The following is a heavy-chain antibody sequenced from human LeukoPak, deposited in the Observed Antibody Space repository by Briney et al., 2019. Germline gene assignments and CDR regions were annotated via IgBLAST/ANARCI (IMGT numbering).Heavy chain of an antibody. Sequence: ASVKVSCKASGGTFSSYTISWVRQAPGQGLEWMGRIIHIRGIANYAQKFQGRVTITADKSTSTAYMELSSLRSEDTAVYYCARANITMVRGVPIYYYYMDVWGKGTTVTVSS. J-gene: IGHJ6*03. CDR2: IIHIRGIA. D-gene: IGHD3-10*01. CDR3: ARANITMVRGVPIYYYYMDV. V-gene: IGHV1-69*02. CDR1: GGTFSSYT.